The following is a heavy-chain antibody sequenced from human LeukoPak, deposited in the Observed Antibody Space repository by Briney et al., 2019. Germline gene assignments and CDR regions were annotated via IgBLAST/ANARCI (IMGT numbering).Heavy chain of an antibody. V-gene: IGHV3-30*02. CDR3: AKEKARSSGRGPLRFGGYMDV. D-gene: IGHD3-3*01. Sequence: GGSLRLSCAASGFTFSSYGMHWVRQAPGRGLEWVAFIRYDGSNKYYADSVKGRFTISRENSKITLYLQMNSLRAEDTAVYYCAKEKARSSGRGPLRFGGYMDVWGKGTTVTVSS. CDR1: GFTFSSYG. J-gene: IGHJ6*03. CDR2: IRYDGSNK.